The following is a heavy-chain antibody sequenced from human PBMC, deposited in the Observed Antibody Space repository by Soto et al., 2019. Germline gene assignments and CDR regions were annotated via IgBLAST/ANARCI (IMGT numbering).Heavy chain of an antibody. CDR2: ISSNSAYI. D-gene: IGHD6-13*01. Sequence: PGGSLRLSCAASGFTFRSFTMNWVRQAPGKGLEWVSTISSNSAYIYYTDALRGRFTISRDNAKNSLHLQMNSLRAEDTAVYYCPRDASRDSSARGWFVPWGPGTLVTVSS. V-gene: IGHV3-21*01. CDR3: PRDASRDSSARGWFVP. CDR1: GFTFRSFT. J-gene: IGHJ5*02.